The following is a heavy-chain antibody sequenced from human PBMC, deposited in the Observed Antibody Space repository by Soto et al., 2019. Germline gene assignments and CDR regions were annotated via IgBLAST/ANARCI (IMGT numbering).Heavy chain of an antibody. Sequence: SETLSLTCTVSGGSISSYYGSWIRQPPGKGLEWIGYIYYSGSTNYNPSLKSRVTISVDTSKNQFSLKLSSVTAADTAVYYCARDQALFGAGGMDVWGQGTTVTSP. CDR3: ARDQALFGAGGMDV. CDR1: GGSISSYY. D-gene: IGHD3-3*01. CDR2: IYYSGST. V-gene: IGHV4-59*01. J-gene: IGHJ6*02.